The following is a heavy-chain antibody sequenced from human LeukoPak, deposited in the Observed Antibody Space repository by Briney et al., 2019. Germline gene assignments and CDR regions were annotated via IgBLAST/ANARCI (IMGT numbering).Heavy chain of an antibody. CDR3: ARSGIYGDYGIYFDY. D-gene: IGHD4-17*01. CDR2: IHYSGST. Sequence: SETLSLTRSVSGDSISSYYWSWIRQPPGKGLDWIGYIHYSGSTKYNPSLKSRVTISADTSKKQFSLKLSSVTAADTAVYYCARSGIYGDYGIYFDYWGQGTLVTVSS. CDR1: GDSISSYY. J-gene: IGHJ4*02. V-gene: IGHV4-59*01.